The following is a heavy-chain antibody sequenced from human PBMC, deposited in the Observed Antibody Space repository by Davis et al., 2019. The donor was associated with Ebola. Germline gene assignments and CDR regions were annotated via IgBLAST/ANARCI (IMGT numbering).Heavy chain of an antibody. CDR1: GGTFSSYA. Sequence: SVKVSCKASGGTFSSYAISWVRQAPGQGLEWMGGIIPIFGTANYAQKFQGRVTITADESTSTAYMELSSLRSEDTAVYYCARAGCSGWVTTKDNWFDPWGQGTLVTVSS. J-gene: IGHJ5*02. CDR2: IIPIFGTA. CDR3: ARAGCSGWVTTKDNWFDP. D-gene: IGHD6-19*01. V-gene: IGHV1-69*13.